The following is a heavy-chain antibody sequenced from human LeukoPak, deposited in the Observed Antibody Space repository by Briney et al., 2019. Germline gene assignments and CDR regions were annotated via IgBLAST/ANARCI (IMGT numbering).Heavy chain of an antibody. V-gene: IGHV4-34*01. J-gene: IGHJ6*03. CDR1: GGSFSGYY. CDR2: INHSGST. CDR3: ARGGVYRPYYYYYMDV. Sequence: SETLSLTCAVYGGSFSGYYWSWIRQPPGKGLEWIGEINHSGSTNYNPSLKSRVTISVDTSKNQFSLKLSSVTAADTAVYYCARGGVYRPYYYYYMDVWGKGTTVTVSS. D-gene: IGHD5/OR15-5a*01.